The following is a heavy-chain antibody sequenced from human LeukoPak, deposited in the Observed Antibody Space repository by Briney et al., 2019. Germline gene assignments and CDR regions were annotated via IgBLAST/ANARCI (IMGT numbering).Heavy chain of an antibody. Sequence: GGSLRLSCAASGFTFSSYWMHWVRQAPGKGLVWVSRINSDGSSTSYADSVKGRSTISRDNAKNTLYLQMNSLRAEDTAVYYCARDDDYGDFRFDYWGQGTLVTVSS. V-gene: IGHV3-74*01. J-gene: IGHJ4*02. CDR1: GFTFSSYW. CDR3: ARDDDYGDFRFDY. CDR2: INSDGSST. D-gene: IGHD4-17*01.